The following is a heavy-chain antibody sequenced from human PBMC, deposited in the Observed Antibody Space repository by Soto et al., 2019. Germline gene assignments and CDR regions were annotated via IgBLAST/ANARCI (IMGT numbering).Heavy chain of an antibody. Sequence: GGSLRLSCAASGFTFSSYAMSWVRQAPGKGLKWVSAINSDGSTTNYADSVKGRFTISRDNAKKTLYLQMNSLRVDDTAVYYCARDSSPYYDFWSGFYTYFDYWGQGALVTVSS. CDR2: INSDGSTT. CDR1: GFTFSSYA. D-gene: IGHD3-3*01. V-gene: IGHV3-74*01. J-gene: IGHJ4*02. CDR3: ARDSSPYYDFWSGFYTYFDY.